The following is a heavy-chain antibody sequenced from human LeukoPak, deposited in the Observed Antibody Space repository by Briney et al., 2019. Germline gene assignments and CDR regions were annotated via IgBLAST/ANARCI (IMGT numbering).Heavy chain of an antibody. CDR3: ARDQVDSSGRDPYNWFDP. CDR2: TYYRSKWYN. J-gene: IGHJ5*02. D-gene: IGHD6-19*01. Sequence: SQTLSLTCAISGDSFSSNSAAWNWIRQSPSRGLEWLGRTYYRSKWYNDYAVSVKSRITINPDTSKNQFSLQLNSVTPEDTAAYYCARDQVDSSGRDPYNWFDPWGQGTLVTVSS. V-gene: IGHV6-1*01. CDR1: GDSFSSNSAA.